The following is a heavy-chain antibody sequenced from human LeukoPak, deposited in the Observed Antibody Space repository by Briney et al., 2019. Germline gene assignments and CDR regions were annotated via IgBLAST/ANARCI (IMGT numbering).Heavy chain of an antibody. J-gene: IGHJ4*02. D-gene: IGHD3-22*01. V-gene: IGHV4-34*01. CDR3: ASGSSDYYDSSGYYDYCFDY. CDR2: INHSGST. Sequence: PSETLSLTCAVYGGSFSGYYWSWIRQPPGKGLEWIGEINHSGSTNYNPSLKSRVTISVDTSKNQFSLKLSSVTAADTAVYYCASGSSDYYDSSGYYDYCFDYWGQGTLVTVSS. CDR1: GGSFSGYY.